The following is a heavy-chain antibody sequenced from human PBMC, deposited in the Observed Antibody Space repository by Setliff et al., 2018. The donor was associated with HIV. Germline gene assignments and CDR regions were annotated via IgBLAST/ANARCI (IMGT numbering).Heavy chain of an antibody. J-gene: IGHJ3*02. V-gene: IGHV4-39*01. CDR3: ARRMQLRDSSGRSCWTFDI. Sequence: PSETLSLTCTVSGASINSGSHNWGWIRQPSGKGLEWIATLHYTGTTYYNPSLKSRVTISTDTSKNQFSLKLSSVTAADTAVYYCARRMQLRDSSGRSCWTFDIWGQGTMVTVSS. D-gene: IGHD2-15*01. CDR1: GASINSGSHN. CDR2: LHYTGTT.